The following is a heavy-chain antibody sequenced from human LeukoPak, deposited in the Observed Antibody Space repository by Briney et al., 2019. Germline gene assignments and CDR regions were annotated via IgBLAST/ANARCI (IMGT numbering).Heavy chain of an antibody. D-gene: IGHD4-17*01. V-gene: IGHV3-20*04. Sequence: GGSLRLSRAASGFTFDDYGMNWVRQAPGKGLEWVSGINWNGGRTGYADSVKGRFTISRDNAKNSLYLQMNSLRAEDTALYYCAKGGFGDPSDYWGQGTLVTVSS. J-gene: IGHJ4*02. CDR2: INWNGGRT. CDR3: AKGGFGDPSDY. CDR1: GFTFDDYG.